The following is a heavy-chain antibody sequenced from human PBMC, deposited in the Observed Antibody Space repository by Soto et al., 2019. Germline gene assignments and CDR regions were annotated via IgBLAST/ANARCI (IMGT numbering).Heavy chain of an antibody. Sequence: EVQLVESGGGLVQPGGSLRLSCVASGFTFSRSSMNWVRQAPGKGLEWVSNIRSTSNAMYYADSVKVRFTVSRDNGKKSRYLQMNSLRDEDTAVYYCARDMVGFDYWGQGTLVTVSS. D-gene: IGHD2-15*01. J-gene: IGHJ4*02. CDR1: GFTFSRSS. V-gene: IGHV3-48*02. CDR3: ARDMVGFDY. CDR2: IRSTSNAM.